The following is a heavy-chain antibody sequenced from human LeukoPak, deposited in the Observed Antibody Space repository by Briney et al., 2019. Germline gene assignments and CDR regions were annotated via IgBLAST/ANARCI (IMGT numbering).Heavy chain of an antibody. Sequence: GESLKISCKGSGYNFTNYWIGWVRQMPGKGLEWMGIIYPGDSDTRYSPSFQGQVAISADKSITTAYLQWSSLKASDTAMYYCARRGHNSSWYSEYWGQGTLVTVSS. V-gene: IGHV5-51*01. CDR1: GYNFTNYW. CDR2: IYPGDSDT. D-gene: IGHD6-13*01. CDR3: ARRGHNSSWYSEY. J-gene: IGHJ4*02.